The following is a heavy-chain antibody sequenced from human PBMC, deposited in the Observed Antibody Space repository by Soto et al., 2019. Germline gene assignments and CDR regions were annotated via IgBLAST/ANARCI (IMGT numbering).Heavy chain of an antibody. Sequence: QVQLQESGPGLVKPSGTLSLTCAVSGGSISSSNWWSWVRQPPGKGLEWIGEIYHSGSSNYNPSLKSRVTISVDNSKNQFSLKLSSVTAADTAVYYCARVSGSYYYGMDVWGQGTTVTVSS. CDR2: IYHSGSS. D-gene: IGHD1-26*01. CDR1: GGSISSSNW. V-gene: IGHV4-4*02. J-gene: IGHJ6*02. CDR3: ARVSGSYYYGMDV.